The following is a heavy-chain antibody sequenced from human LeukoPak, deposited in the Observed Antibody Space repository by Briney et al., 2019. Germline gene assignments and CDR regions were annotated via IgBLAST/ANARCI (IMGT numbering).Heavy chain of an antibody. D-gene: IGHD6-6*01. CDR2: VSGSGDYM. CDR3: AKDSSSSNPYYGMDV. Sequence: GGSLRLSCAASGFTFSSYSMNWVRQAPGKGLEWVSSVSGSGDYMYYADSVKGRFIISRDNAKNSLYLQMNSLRAGDTALYYCAKDSSSSNPYYGMDVWGQGTTVTVSS. J-gene: IGHJ6*02. CDR1: GFTFSSYS. V-gene: IGHV3-21*01.